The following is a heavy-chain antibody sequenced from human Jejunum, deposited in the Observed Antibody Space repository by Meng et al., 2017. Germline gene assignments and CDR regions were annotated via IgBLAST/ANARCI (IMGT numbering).Heavy chain of an antibody. J-gene: IGHJ1*01. CDR1: GDSISRSYW. D-gene: IGHD2-8*01. V-gene: IGHV4-4*02. Sequence: QVQVKGSGPGLVKPWGPLSLTCAVSGDSISRSYWWSWVRQSPGKGLEWIGEIYHSGTTNYNPSLKSRVTLSVDKSKNQFSLNLSSVTAADTAVYFCARDFEALNGVWGQGTLVTVSS. CDR2: IYHSGTT. CDR3: ARDFEALNGV.